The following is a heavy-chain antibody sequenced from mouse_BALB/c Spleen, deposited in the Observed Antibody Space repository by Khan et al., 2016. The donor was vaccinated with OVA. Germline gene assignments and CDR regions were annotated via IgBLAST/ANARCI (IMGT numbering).Heavy chain of an antibody. D-gene: IGHD2-4*01. Sequence: EVQLQESGPGLVKPSQSLSLTCTVTGYSITSEYAWNWTRQFPGNKLEWMGYINYSGNNRFNPSLKSRTSITRDTSKNQFFLQLNSVTTEDTATYYCARKDYYDYDPFPYWGQGTLVTVSA. CDR1: GYSITSEYA. V-gene: IGHV3-2*02. J-gene: IGHJ3*01. CDR3: ARKDYYDYDPFPY. CDR2: INYSGNN.